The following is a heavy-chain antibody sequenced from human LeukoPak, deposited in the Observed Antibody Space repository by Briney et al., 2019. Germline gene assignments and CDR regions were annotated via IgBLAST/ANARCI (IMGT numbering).Heavy chain of an antibody. CDR1: GYTFTSYG. CDR2: ISAYNGNT. V-gene: IGHV1-18*01. CDR3: ARDFGGFGTYYYYYYMDV. Sequence: ASVTVSCKASGYTFTSYGISWVRQAPGQGLEWMGWISAYNGNTNYAQKLQGRVTMTTDTSTSTAYMELRSLRSDDTAVYYCARDFGGFGTYYYYYYMDVWGKGTTVTISS. D-gene: IGHD3-16*01. J-gene: IGHJ6*03.